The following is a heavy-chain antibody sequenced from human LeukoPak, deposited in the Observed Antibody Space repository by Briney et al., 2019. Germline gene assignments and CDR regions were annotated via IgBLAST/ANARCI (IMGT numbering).Heavy chain of an antibody. Sequence: SETLSLTCAVYGGSFSGYYWSWSRQPPGKGLEWIGEINHSGSTNYNPSLKSRVTISVDTSKNQFSLKMSSVTAADTAVYYCARGWTTVTTPLDYWGQGTLVTVSS. D-gene: IGHD4-17*01. CDR3: ARGWTTVTTPLDY. V-gene: IGHV4-34*01. CDR2: INHSGST. CDR1: GGSFSGYY. J-gene: IGHJ4*02.